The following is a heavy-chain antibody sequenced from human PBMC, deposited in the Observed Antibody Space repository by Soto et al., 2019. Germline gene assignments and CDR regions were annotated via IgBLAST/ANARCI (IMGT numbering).Heavy chain of an antibody. J-gene: IGHJ4*02. CDR3: AKDYPSPNFDY. Sequence: GGSLRLSCAASGFTFSSYAMSWVRQAPGKGLEWVSGISESGGSTNYADSVKGRFTISRDNSKNTLYLQMNSLRAEDTAVYYCAKDYPSPNFDYWGQGALVTVSS. V-gene: IGHV3-23*01. CDR2: ISESGGST. CDR1: GFTFSSYA.